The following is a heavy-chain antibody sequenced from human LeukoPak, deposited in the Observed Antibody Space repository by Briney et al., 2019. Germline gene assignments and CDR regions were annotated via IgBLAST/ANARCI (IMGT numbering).Heavy chain of an antibody. CDR1: GYTFTSYY. J-gene: IGHJ6*03. Sequence: ASVKVSCKASGYTFTSYYMHWVRQAPGQGLEWMGIINPSGGSTSYAQKFQGRVTMTRDTSTSTVYMELSSLRSEDTAVYYCARDFGLITMIGDYYYMDVWGKGTTITVSS. CDR2: INPSGGST. CDR3: ARDFGLITMIGDYYYMDV. V-gene: IGHV1-46*01. D-gene: IGHD3-22*01.